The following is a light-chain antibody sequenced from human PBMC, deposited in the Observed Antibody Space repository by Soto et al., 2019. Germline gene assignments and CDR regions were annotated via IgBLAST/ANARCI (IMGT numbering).Light chain of an antibody. V-gene: IGKV1-12*01. CDR3: QQANSFPIT. CDR2: AAS. CDR1: QGISSW. Sequence: DIQMTQSPSSVSASVGDRVTVTCRASQGISSWLAWYQKKPGKAPKLLIYAASSLQSGVPSRFSGSGSGTDFTLTISSLQHEDCAIYFCQQANSFPITFGQGTRLEIK. J-gene: IGKJ5*01.